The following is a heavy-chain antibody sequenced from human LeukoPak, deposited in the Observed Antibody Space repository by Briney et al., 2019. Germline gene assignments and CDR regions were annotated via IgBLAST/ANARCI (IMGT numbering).Heavy chain of an antibody. J-gene: IGHJ4*02. V-gene: IGHV3-23*01. CDR3: AKDGEGDILTGYYFDY. CDR1: GFPFSSYS. D-gene: IGHD3-9*01. CDR2: IHGSGGST. Sequence: GGSLRLSCAASGFPFSSYSMNWVRHAPGKGLEWVSSIHGSGGSTYYADSVKGRFTISRDNSKNTLYLQMNSLRAEDTAVYYCAKDGEGDILTGYYFDYWGQGTLVTVSS.